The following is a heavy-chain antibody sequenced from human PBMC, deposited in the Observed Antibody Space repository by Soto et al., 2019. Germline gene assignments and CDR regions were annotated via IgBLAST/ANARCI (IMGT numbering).Heavy chain of an antibody. CDR1: GYTLTSYG. CDR3: ARKTNYFDY. CDR2: ISSYNGNT. Sequence: QVQLVQSAAEVKKPGASVKFSCKASGYTLTSYGISWVRQAPGQGLEWMGWISSYNGNTKYAQKHQGRVTMTTDTSTRQDYMELRSLRSDDTAVYYCARKTNYFDYWGQGTLVTVSS. V-gene: IGHV1-18*01. J-gene: IGHJ4*02. D-gene: IGHD4-17*01.